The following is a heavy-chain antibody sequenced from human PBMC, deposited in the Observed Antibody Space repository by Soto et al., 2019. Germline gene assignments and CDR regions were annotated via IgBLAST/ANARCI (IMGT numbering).Heavy chain of an antibody. CDR1: GLPFNNAW. J-gene: IGHJ3*02. Sequence: GGSLKLSCEASGLPFNNAWINWVRQAPGKGREWVGRIKSKTDGGTTDYAEPVKGRFTISRDDSKNTLYLQMNSLKTEDTAVYYCTLGADAFDIWGQGTMVTVSS. CDR2: IKSKTDGGTT. D-gene: IGHD3-10*01. CDR3: TLGADAFDI. V-gene: IGHV3-15*01.